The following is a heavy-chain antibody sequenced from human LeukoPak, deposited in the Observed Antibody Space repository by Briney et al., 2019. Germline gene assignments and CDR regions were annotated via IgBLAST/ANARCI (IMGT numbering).Heavy chain of an antibody. CDR1: GGSISSGGYY. CDR3: ARDPLMYSSGNYYYYGMDV. J-gene: IGHJ6*02. D-gene: IGHD6-19*01. Sequence: SQTLSLTCTVSGGSISSGGYYWSWIRQPPGKGLEWIGYIYYSGSTNYNPSLKSRVTISVDTSKNQFSLKLSSVTAADTAVYYCARDPLMYSSGNYYYYGMDVWGQGTTVTVSS. CDR2: IYYSGST. V-gene: IGHV4-61*08.